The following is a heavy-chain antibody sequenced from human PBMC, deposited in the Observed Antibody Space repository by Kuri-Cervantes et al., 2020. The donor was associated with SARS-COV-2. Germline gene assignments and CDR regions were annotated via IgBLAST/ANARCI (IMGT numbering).Heavy chain of an antibody. Sequence: GESLKISCAASGFTFSSYAMSWVRQAPGKGLEWVSAISGSGGSTYYADSVKGRFTISRDNSKNTLYLQMNSLRAEDTAVYYCARGATIFAGAFDIWGQGTMVTVSS. CDR2: ISGSGGST. V-gene: IGHV3-23*01. CDR3: ARGATIFAGAFDI. CDR1: GFTFSSYA. J-gene: IGHJ3*02. D-gene: IGHD3-9*01.